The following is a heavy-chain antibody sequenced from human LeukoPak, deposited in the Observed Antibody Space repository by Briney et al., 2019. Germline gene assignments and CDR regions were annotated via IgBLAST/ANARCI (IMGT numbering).Heavy chain of an antibody. CDR3: ITDPGAWEPT. CDR1: GLTFSNAW. V-gene: IGHV3-15*01. Sequence: GGSLRLSCAASGLTFSNAWMSWVRQAPGKGLEWVGRIKSKTDGETTDYAAPVKGRFTISRDDSKNTLYLQMNRLKTEDTAVYYCITDPGAWEPTWGQGTMVTVSS. D-gene: IGHD1-26*01. CDR2: IKSKTDGETT. J-gene: IGHJ3*01.